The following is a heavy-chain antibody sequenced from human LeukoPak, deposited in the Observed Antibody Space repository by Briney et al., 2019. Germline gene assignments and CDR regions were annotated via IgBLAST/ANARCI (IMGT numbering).Heavy chain of an antibody. D-gene: IGHD3-9*01. Sequence: GGSLRLSCAASGFTFSSYAMHWVRQAPGKGLEWVAFIRYDGSDKYADSVKGRFTLSRDNSKNTLSLRLDSLRPEDTAVYYCAKDLSGYSTTWSPGYMDVWGEGTTVIVSS. CDR2: IRYDGSDK. CDR1: GFTFSSYA. V-gene: IGHV3-30*02. CDR3: AKDLSGYSTTWSPGYMDV. J-gene: IGHJ6*03.